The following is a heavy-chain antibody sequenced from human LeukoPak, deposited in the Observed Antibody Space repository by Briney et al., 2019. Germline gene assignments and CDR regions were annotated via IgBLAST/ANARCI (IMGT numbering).Heavy chain of an antibody. J-gene: IGHJ4*02. V-gene: IGHV3-48*02. CDR1: GFTFSSYS. CDR2: ITASGTAM. D-gene: IGHD1-26*01. Sequence: GGSLRLSCVASGFTFSSYSMNWVRQAPGKGLEWVSHITASGTAMFYADSVKGRFTISRDNAKNSLYLQMNSLRDEDTAVYYCASSGSYRFDYWGQGTLVSVSS. CDR3: ASSGSYRFDY.